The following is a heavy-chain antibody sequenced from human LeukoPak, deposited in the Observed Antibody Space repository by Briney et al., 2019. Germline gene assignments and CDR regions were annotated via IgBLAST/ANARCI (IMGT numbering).Heavy chain of an antibody. CDR1: GGSSSSYY. CDR3: AREVIGYCSGGSCYSYYMDV. Sequence: PSETLSLTSTVVGGSSSSYYWSWIRQPPGKGLEWIGYIYYSGSTNYNPSLKSRVTTSVATSKNKFSLKLSSVTAADTAVYYCAREVIGYCSGGSCYSYYMDVWGKGTTVTVSS. CDR2: IYYSGST. V-gene: IGHV4-59*01. D-gene: IGHD2-15*01. J-gene: IGHJ6*03.